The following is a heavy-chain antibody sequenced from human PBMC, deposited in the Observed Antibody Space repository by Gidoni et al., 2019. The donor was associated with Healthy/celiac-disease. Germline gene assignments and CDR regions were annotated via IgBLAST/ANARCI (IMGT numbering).Heavy chain of an antibody. CDR1: GYTFTGYY. D-gene: IGHD3-3*01. CDR3: ARGAYDFWSGYYTGEDY. CDR2: INPNSGGT. Sequence: QVQLVQSGAEVKKPGASVKVSCKASGYTFTGYYMHGVRQAPGQGLEWMGWINPNSGGTNYAQKFQGRVTMTRDTSISTAYMELSRLRSDDTAVYYCARGAYDFWSGYYTGEDYWGQGTLVTVSS. V-gene: IGHV1-2*02. J-gene: IGHJ4*02.